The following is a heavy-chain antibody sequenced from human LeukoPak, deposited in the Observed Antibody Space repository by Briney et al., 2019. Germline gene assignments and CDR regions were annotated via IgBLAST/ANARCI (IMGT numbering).Heavy chain of an antibody. CDR1: GGTFIIYT. V-gene: IGHV1-69*10. J-gene: IGHJ6*02. CDR2: IIPILGIA. D-gene: IGHD5-12*01. Sequence: SVNVSFKASGGTFIIYTISWVRQAPGQGLEWMGRIIPILGIANYAQKFQGRVTITADKSTSTAYMELSSLRSEDTAVYYCARDRTDSGYDYYYYYGMDVWGQGTTVTVSS. CDR3: ARDRTDSGYDYYYYYGMDV.